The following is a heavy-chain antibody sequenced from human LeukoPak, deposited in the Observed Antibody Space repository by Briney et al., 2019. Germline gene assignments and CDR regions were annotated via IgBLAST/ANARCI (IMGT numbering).Heavy chain of an antibody. V-gene: IGHV4-30-4*01. D-gene: IGHD3-22*01. CDR1: GGSFSGYY. CDR2: IYYSGST. J-gene: IGHJ5*02. CDR3: ARDNDSSGYYYGAYGWFDP. Sequence: SETLSLTCAVYGGSFSGYYWSWIRQPPGKGLEWIGYIYYSGSTYYNPSLKSRVTISVDTSKNQFSLKLSSVTAADTAVYYCARDNDSSGYYYGAYGWFDPWGQGTLVTVSS.